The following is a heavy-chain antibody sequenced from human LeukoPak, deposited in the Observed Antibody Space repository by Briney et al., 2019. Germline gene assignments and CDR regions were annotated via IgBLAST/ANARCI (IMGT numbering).Heavy chain of an antibody. J-gene: IGHJ4*02. CDR1: GYTFTSYG. V-gene: IGHV1-18*04. Sequence: GASVKVSCKASGYTFTSYGISWVRQAPGQGLEWMGWISAYNGKTNYAQKLQGRVTMTTDTSTSTAYMELRSLRSDDTAVYYCARLGEGIYGSGSSSWYFGYWGQGTLVTVSS. CDR2: ISAYNGKT. CDR3: ARLGEGIYGSGSSSWYFGY. D-gene: IGHD3-10*01.